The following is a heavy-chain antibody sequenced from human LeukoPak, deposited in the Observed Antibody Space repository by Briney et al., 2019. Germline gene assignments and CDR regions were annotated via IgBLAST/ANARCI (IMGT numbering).Heavy chain of an antibody. V-gene: IGHV3-23*01. Sequence: PGGSLRLSCAASGFTFSNYAMSWVRQALGKGLEWVSGVSDSGRSTYYADSVQGRFIISRDNSKNTLYLQMNSLRVEDTAAYFCAQNQWEFPAWGQGTLVTVSS. CDR3: AQNQWEFPA. D-gene: IGHD1-26*01. CDR2: VSDSGRST. J-gene: IGHJ5*02. CDR1: GFTFSNYA.